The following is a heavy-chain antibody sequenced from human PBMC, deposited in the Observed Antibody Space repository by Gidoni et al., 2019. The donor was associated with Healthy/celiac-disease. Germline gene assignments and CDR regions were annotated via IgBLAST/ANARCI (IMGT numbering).Heavy chain of an antibody. J-gene: IGHJ4*02. CDR2: INQDVSEK. V-gene: IGHV3-7*01. Sequence: DVQLEESGGGLVPPGGSLRIYCAASGFTFSSYWMSWVRQAPGKGLEWMANINQDVSEKTYVDSVKGRFTISRDNAKTSLYLQMNSLRAEDTAMYYCATDWGSSSSYFDYWGQGTLVTVSS. CDR3: ATDWGSSSSYFDY. D-gene: IGHD6-13*01. CDR1: GFTFSSYW.